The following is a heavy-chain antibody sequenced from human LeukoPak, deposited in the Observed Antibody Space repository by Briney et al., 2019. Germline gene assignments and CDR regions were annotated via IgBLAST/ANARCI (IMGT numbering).Heavy chain of an antibody. J-gene: IGHJ4*02. CDR1: GFTFSSYW. CDR2: IKQDGSEK. Sequence: GGSLRLSCAASGFTFSSYWMSWVRQAPGKGLEWVANIKQDGSEKYYVDSVKGRFTISRDNAKNSLYLQMNSLRAEDAAVYYCAKDTFSGYDFWSGYFRFDYWGQGTLVTVSS. CDR3: AKDTFSGYDFWSGYFRFDY. D-gene: IGHD3-3*01. V-gene: IGHV3-7*03.